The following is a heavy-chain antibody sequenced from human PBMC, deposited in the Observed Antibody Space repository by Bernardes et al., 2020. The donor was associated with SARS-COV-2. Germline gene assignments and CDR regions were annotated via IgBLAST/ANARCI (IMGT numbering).Heavy chain of an antibody. D-gene: IGHD2-15*01. Sequence: SETLSLTCTVSGGSISSYYWSWIRQPAGKGLEWIGRIYTSGSTNYNPSLKSRVTMSVDTSKNQFSLKLSSVTAADTAVYYCARDEDYCSGGSCYSERNYYYGMDVWGQGTTVTVSS. V-gene: IGHV4-4*07. J-gene: IGHJ6*02. CDR1: GGSISSYY. CDR2: IYTSGST. CDR3: ARDEDYCSGGSCYSERNYYYGMDV.